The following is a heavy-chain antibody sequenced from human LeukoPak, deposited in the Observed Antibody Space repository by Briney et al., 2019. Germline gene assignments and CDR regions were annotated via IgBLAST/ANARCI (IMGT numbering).Heavy chain of an antibody. Sequence: GGSLRLSCAASGFTFSNYWLHWVRQVPGKGLVWVSRINPGGSSTTYADSVKGRFTISRDNAKNTLYMQMNSLRAEDTAVYYCARSNQADDYWGQGTLVTVSS. CDR1: GFTFSNYW. D-gene: IGHD4-11*01. CDR2: INPGGSST. CDR3: ARSNQADDY. J-gene: IGHJ4*02. V-gene: IGHV3-74*01.